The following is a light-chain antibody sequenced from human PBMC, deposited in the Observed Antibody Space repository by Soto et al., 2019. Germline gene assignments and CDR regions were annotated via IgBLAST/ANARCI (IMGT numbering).Light chain of an antibody. CDR2: GAS. V-gene: IGKV3-20*01. Sequence: EIVLTQSPGTLSLSPGESATLSCRTSQTTSGKYLAWYQQRPGLAPRLLVYGASRRATGIPDRFRGSGSGTEFTLTISGLEPEDFAVYFCQNYGSSPPVTFGQGTRLEIK. CDR3: QNYGSSPPVT. J-gene: IGKJ5*01. CDR1: QTTSGKY.